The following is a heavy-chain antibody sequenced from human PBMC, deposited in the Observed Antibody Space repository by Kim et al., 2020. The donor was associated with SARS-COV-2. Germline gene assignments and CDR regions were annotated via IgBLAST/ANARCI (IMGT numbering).Heavy chain of an antibody. CDR3: AKRADYYGSGSLQNWFDP. D-gene: IGHD3-10*01. V-gene: IGHV3-23*01. Sequence: GGSLRLSCAASGFSFSNYVMSWVRQAPGKGLEWVSAISGSDESTYYADSVKGRFTISRDNSQNTLYLLMNSLRAEDTAVYYCAKRADYYGSGSLQNWFDPWGQGTLVTVSS. CDR1: GFSFSNYV. J-gene: IGHJ5*02. CDR2: ISGSDEST.